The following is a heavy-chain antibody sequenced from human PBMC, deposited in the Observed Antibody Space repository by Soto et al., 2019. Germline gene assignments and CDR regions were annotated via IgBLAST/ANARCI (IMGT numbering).Heavy chain of an antibody. CDR2: ISDTGGDS. Sequence: XGSLRLTCEASGVTFINYDMSWVRQAPGKGLEWVASISDTGGDSYYADSMDGRFTISRDNSKNTLYLQINSLRAEDTAVYYCVRDLYRSATMPCLDPWGQGTLVTVSS. J-gene: IGHJ5*02. D-gene: IGHD1-1*01. CDR3: VRDLYRSATMPCLDP. CDR1: GVTFINYD. V-gene: IGHV3-23*01.